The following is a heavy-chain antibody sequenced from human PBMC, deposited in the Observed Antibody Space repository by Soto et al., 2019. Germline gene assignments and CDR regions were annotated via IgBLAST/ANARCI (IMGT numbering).Heavy chain of an antibody. Sequence: EVQLVESGGGLVQPGGSLRLSCAASGFTFSSYWMHWVRQAPGKGLVWVSRINSDGSSTSYADSVKGRFTISRDNAKNTLYLQMNSLRAEDTAVYYCARYYKGITIFGVVITHGMDVWGQGTTVTVSS. CDR3: ARYYKGITIFGVVITHGMDV. CDR2: INSDGSST. V-gene: IGHV3-74*01. D-gene: IGHD3-3*01. J-gene: IGHJ6*02. CDR1: GFTFSSYW.